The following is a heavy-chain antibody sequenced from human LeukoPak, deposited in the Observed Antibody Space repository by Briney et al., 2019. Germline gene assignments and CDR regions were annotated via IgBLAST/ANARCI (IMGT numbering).Heavy chain of an antibody. V-gene: IGHV4-59*08. D-gene: IGHD1-26*01. CDR1: GGSISGTYY. CDR2: IYYTGTT. Sequence: SETLSLTCTVSGGSISGTYYWSWIRQPPGKGLEWIGYIYYTGTTDSNPSLKSRVTISLDTSKNQFSLNLSSVTAADTAVYYCAXRWXYXXRXFDAWGQGTMVTVS. CDR3: AXRWXYXXRXFDA. J-gene: IGHJ3*01.